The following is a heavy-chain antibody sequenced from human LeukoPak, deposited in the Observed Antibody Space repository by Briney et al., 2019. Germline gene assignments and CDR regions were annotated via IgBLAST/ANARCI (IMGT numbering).Heavy chain of an antibody. D-gene: IGHD2-2*01. Sequence: SETLSLTCTVSGGSISSNTYCWGWIRQPPGQGLEWIGTMYYSGSTYYNPSLKSRVTVSVDKSKNQLSLKLSSVTAADTAVYYCARIMLGGYQLLGGRADYWGQGTPVTVSS. CDR3: ARIMLGGYQLLGGRADY. CDR2: MYYSGST. CDR1: GGSISSNTYC. V-gene: IGHV4-39*07. J-gene: IGHJ4*02.